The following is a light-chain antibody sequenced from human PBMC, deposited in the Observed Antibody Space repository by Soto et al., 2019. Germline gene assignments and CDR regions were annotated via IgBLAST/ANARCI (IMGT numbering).Light chain of an antibody. J-gene: IGLJ2*01. Sequence: QPVLTQSPSASASLGASVKLTCTLSSGHSSYAIAWHQQQPEKGPRYLMKVNSDGSHIKGDGIPDRLSGSSSGAERYLTISSLQSEDEADYYCQTWGTGIRVVFGGGTKLTVL. V-gene: IGLV4-69*01. CDR2: VNSDGSH. CDR3: QTWGTGIRVV. CDR1: SGHSSYA.